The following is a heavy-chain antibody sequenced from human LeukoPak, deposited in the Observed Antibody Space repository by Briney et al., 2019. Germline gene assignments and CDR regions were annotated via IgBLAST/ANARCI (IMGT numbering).Heavy chain of an antibody. CDR2: INHSGST. D-gene: IGHD3-10*01. Sequence: SETLSLTCAVYGGSFSGYYWSWIRQPPGKGLEWIGEINHSGSTNYNPSLKSRVTISVDTSKNQFSLKLSSVTAADTAVYYCARIWFGELLGYYYYYMDVWGKGTTVTISS. CDR3: ARIWFGELLGYYYYYMDV. J-gene: IGHJ6*03. CDR1: GGSFSGYY. V-gene: IGHV4-34*01.